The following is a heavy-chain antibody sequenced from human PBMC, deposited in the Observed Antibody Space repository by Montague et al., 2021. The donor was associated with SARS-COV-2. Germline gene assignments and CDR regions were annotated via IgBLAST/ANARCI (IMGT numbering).Heavy chain of an antibody. J-gene: IGHJ3*02. Sequence: TLSLTCTVSGDSVSSGRYYWSWLRQPAGKGLEWIVRIYTSGSTNYNPSLKSRVTISVDTSKNQFSLKLSSATAADTAVYFSAREWGGYQPWKNAFNIWGQGTMVTVSS. CDR1: GDSVSSGRYY. V-gene: IGHV4-61*02. CDR3: AREWGGYQPWKNAFNI. D-gene: IGHD6-13*01. CDR2: IYTSGST.